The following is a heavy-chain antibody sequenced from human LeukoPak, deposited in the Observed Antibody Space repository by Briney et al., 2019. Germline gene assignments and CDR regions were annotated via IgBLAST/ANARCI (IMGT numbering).Heavy chain of an antibody. CDR3: VQSTAWYRSSWYLIY. D-gene: IGHD6-13*01. V-gene: IGHV3-9*01. J-gene: IGHJ4*02. CDR2: ISWNSGSI. CDR1: GFTFDDYA. Sequence: GGSLRLSCAASGFTFDDYAMHWVRQAPGKGLEWVSGISWNSGSIGYADSVKGRFTISRDNAKNSLYLQMNSLRAEDTAIYYCVQSTAWYRSSWYLIYWGQGILVTVSS.